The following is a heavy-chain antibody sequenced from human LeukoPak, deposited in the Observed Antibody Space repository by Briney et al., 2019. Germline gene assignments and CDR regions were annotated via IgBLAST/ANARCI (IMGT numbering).Heavy chain of an antibody. CDR3: ARSIGWLPSTNVVTAKGWFDP. Sequence: SQTLSLTCTVSGGSISSGSYYWSWIRQPAGKGLEWIGRTYTSGSTNYNPSLKSRVTISVDTSKNQFSLKLSSVTAADTAVYYCARSIGWLPSTNVVTAKGWFDPWGQGTLVTVSS. V-gene: IGHV4-61*02. CDR2: TYTSGST. CDR1: GGSISSGSYY. D-gene: IGHD2-21*02. J-gene: IGHJ5*02.